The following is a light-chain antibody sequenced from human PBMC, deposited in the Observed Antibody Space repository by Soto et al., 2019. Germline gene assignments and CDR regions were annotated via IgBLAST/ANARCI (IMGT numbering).Light chain of an antibody. Sequence: DIQLTQSPSFLSASVGDRVTITCRASQGISSYLAWYQQKPEKAPKLLIYAASTLQSGVPSRFSGSGSGTEFTLTINSLQPDDFATYFCQQLKSYPITFGQGTRLEIK. CDR1: QGISSY. J-gene: IGKJ5*01. CDR3: QQLKSYPIT. CDR2: AAS. V-gene: IGKV1-9*01.